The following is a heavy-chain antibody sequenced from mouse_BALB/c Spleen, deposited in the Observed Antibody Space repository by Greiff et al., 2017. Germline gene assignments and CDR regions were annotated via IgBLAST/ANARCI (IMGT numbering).Heavy chain of an antibody. CDR1: GYTFTSYW. J-gene: IGHJ3*01. V-gene: IGHV1-69*02. CDR2: IYPSDSYT. CDR3: ARADYGSSYRFAY. D-gene: IGHD1-1*01. Sequence: QVQLKEPGAELVRPGASVKLSCKASGYTFTSYWINWVKQRPGQGLEWIGNIYPSDSYTNYNQKFKDKATMTVDKSSSTAYMELARLTSEDSAIYYCARADYGSSYRFAYWGQGTLVTVSA.